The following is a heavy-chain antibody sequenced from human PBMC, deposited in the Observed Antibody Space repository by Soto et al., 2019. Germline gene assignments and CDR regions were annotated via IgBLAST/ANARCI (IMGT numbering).Heavy chain of an antibody. V-gene: IGHV3-23*01. CDR2: ITGSGSSI. J-gene: IGHJ5*02. CDR1: GISFNKYA. D-gene: IGHD2-21*02. Sequence: DVQLLESGGGLVQPGGSLKLSCVASGISFNKYAMIWVRQAPGKGQEWVSGITGSGSSIQYTASVKGRFTISRDNSKNTVYLQMDYLRAEDTAMYYCAKDDVSGDGLWLVSAWGQGTPVTVS. CDR3: AKDDVSGDGLWLVSA.